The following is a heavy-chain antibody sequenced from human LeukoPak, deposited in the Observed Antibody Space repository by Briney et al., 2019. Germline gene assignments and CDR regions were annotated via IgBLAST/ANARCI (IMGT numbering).Heavy chain of an antibody. V-gene: IGHV4-39*07. Sequence: SETLSLTCTVSGGSISTSNYYWSWIRQPPGKGLEWIGEINHSGSTNYNPSLKSRVTISVDTSKNQFSLKLSSVTAADTAVYYCARRSPTFPADNWGQGTLVTVSS. CDR2: INHSGST. CDR3: ARRSPTFPADN. D-gene: IGHD2/OR15-2a*01. J-gene: IGHJ4*02. CDR1: GGSISTSNYY.